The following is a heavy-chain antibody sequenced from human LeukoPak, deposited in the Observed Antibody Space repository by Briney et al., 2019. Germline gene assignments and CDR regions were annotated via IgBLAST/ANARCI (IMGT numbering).Heavy chain of an antibody. V-gene: IGHV4-34*01. Sequence: PSETLSLTCAVYGGSFSGYYWSWIRQPPGKGLEWIGEINHSGSTNYNPSLKSRVTISVDTSKNQFSLKLSSVTAADTAVYYCASVRGPRPDYWGQGTLVTVSS. CDR2: INHSGST. J-gene: IGHJ4*02. CDR3: ASVRGPRPDY. CDR1: GGSFSGYY. D-gene: IGHD3-10*01.